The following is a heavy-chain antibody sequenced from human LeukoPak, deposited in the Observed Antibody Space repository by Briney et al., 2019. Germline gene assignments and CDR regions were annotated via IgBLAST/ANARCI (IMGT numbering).Heavy chain of an antibody. J-gene: IGHJ4*02. Sequence: PSETLSLTCTVSGGSISGYYWSWIRQPPGKGLEWIGEINHSGSTNYNPSLKSRVTISVDTSKNQFSLKLSSVTAADTAVYYCARGFDSSGYYFDYWGQGTLVTVSS. CDR1: GGSISGYY. V-gene: IGHV4-34*01. CDR3: ARGFDSSGYYFDY. CDR2: INHSGST. D-gene: IGHD3-22*01.